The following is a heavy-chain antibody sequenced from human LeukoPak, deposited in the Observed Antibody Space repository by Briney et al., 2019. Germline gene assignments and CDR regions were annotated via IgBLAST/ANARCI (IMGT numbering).Heavy chain of an antibody. Sequence: PSGTLSLTCAVYGGSLSGYYWSWIRQPPGKGLEWIGDISHSGFTNYNPSLKSRVTISVDTSTNQFSLKLNSVTAADTAVYYCARPNDYGDDYWGQGTLVTVSS. CDR2: ISHSGFT. V-gene: IGHV4-34*01. CDR3: ARPNDYGDDY. J-gene: IGHJ4*02. D-gene: IGHD4-17*01. CDR1: GGSLSGYY.